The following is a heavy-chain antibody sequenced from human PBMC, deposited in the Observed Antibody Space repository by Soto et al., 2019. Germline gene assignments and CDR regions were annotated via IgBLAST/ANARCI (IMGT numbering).Heavy chain of an antibody. CDR3: ARPRYHGSGTPFDH. D-gene: IGHD3-22*01. CDR2: INGDGSTT. V-gene: IGHV3-74*01. CDR1: GFTFSSYW. J-gene: IGHJ4*02. Sequence: GGSLRLSCAASGFTFSSYWMHWVRQAPGKGLVWVSRINGDGSTTSYADSVKGRFIISRDNAKNMLYLQMNSMRAEDTAVYYCARPRYHGSGTPFDHWGQGT.